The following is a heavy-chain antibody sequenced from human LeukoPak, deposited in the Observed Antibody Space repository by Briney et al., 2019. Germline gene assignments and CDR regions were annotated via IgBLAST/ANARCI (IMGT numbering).Heavy chain of an antibody. D-gene: IGHD3-10*01. CDR3: ARAMKQFRDDAFDI. CDR1: GGSISSYY. CDR2: IYYSGST. Sequence: SETLSLTCTVSGGSISSYYWSWIRQPPGKGVVWIGYIYYSGSTNYNPSLKSRVTISVDTSKNQFSLKLSSVTAADTAVYYCARAMKQFRDDAFDIWGQGTMVTVSS. J-gene: IGHJ3*02. V-gene: IGHV4-59*01.